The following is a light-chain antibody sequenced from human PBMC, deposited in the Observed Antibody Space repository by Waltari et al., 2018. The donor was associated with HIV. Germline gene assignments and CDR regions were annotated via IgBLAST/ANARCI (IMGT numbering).Light chain of an antibody. CDR2: WAS. V-gene: IGKV4-1*01. J-gene: IGKJ3*01. CDR1: QCVIYSSNNKNN. Sequence: DIVMTQSPDSLAVSLGERATINCKSSQCVIYSSNNKNNLSWFQQKPGQPPRLLIYWASTRETGVPDRFSGGGSGTDFTLTISSLQAEDVAVYYCQQYYSTPFTFGPGTRVDIK. CDR3: QQYYSTPFT.